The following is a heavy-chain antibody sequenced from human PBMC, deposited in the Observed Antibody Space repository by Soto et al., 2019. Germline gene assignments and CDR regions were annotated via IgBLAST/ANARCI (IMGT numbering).Heavy chain of an antibody. CDR2: INGDGSRS. J-gene: IGHJ6*02. CDR1: GFTFSDYW. V-gene: IGHV3-74*01. Sequence: EVQLVESGGGLVQPGGSLRLSCATSGFTFSDYWIHWVRQAPGKGLVWVSRINGDGSRSDYAESVKGRFTISRDNAENTVYLQMNSLSAEDTAVYFCARGIRGKYGMDVWGHGTTVTVSS. CDR3: ARGIRGKYGMDV. D-gene: IGHD3-10*01.